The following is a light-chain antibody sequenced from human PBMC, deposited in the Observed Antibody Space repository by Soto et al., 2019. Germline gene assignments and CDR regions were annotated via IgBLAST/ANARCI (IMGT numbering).Light chain of an antibody. Sequence: QSVLTQPDSVSGSPGQSITISCTGTSSDVGGYNDVSWYQQHPGKAPKLMIYDVTNRPSGVSDRFSGSKSGNTASLTISGLQAEDEADYYCSSYTTTNTVLFGGGTKLTVL. V-gene: IGLV2-14*01. CDR1: SSDVGGYND. CDR3: SSYTTTNTVL. CDR2: DVT. J-gene: IGLJ2*01.